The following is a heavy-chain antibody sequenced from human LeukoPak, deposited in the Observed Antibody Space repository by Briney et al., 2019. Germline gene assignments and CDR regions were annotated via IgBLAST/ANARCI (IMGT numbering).Heavy chain of an antibody. V-gene: IGHV3-23*01. CDR1: GFTLRSYA. CDR2: SGDTGST. D-gene: IGHD3-10*01. J-gene: IGHJ4*02. Sequence: PGGPLRPSCVASGFTLRSYAMIWVRQAPGKGLEWVSSSGDTGSTYYTDSVKGRFTISRDNSKNTLFLQMDSLRAEDTAVYYCAKLIGGFSVYWGQGTLVTVSS. CDR3: AKLIGGFSVY.